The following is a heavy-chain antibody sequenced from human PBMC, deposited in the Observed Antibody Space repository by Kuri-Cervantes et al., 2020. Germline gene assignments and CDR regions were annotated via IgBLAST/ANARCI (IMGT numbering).Heavy chain of an antibody. CDR1: GGSFSGYY. CDR2: INHSGST. J-gene: IGHJ4*02. CDR3: ARLPLGTEVYFDY. Sequence: SQTLSLTCAVYGGSFSGYYWSWIRQPPGKGLEWLGEINHSGSTYYNPSLKSRVTISVDTSKNQFSLKLSSVTAADTAVYYCARLPLGTEVYFDYWGQGTLVTVSS. D-gene: IGHD3-16*01. V-gene: IGHV4-34*01.